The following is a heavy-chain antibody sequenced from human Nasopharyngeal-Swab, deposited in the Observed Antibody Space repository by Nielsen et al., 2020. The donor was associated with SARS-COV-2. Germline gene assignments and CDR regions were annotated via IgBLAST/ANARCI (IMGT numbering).Heavy chain of an antibody. V-gene: IGHV3-30*18. J-gene: IGHJ3*02. Sequence: GESLKISCAASGFTFSSYGMRWVRQAPGKGLEWVAVISCDGSNKYYADSVKGRFTISRDNSKNTLYLQMNSLRAEDTAVYYCAKGGGTTGTVGLDIWGQGTMVTVSS. D-gene: IGHD1-1*01. CDR2: ISCDGSNK. CDR3: AKGGGTTGTVGLDI. CDR1: GFTFSSYG.